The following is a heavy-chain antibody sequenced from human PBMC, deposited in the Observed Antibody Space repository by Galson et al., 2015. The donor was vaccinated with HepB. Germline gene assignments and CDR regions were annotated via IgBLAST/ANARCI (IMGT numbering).Heavy chain of an antibody. CDR3: ARDGNHITMIPGKSYYYYMDV. CDR1: GFTFSSYG. D-gene: IGHD3-22*01. Sequence: SLRLSCAASGFTFSSYGMHWVRQAPGKGLEWVAVIWYDGSNKYYADSVKGRFTISRDNSKNTLYLQMNSLRAEDTAVYYCARDGNHITMIPGKSYYYYMDVWGKGTTVTVSS. J-gene: IGHJ6*03. V-gene: IGHV3-33*01. CDR2: IWYDGSNK.